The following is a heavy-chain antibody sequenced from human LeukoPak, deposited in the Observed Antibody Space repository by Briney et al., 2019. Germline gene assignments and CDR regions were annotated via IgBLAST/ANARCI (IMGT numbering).Heavy chain of an antibody. CDR3: ARGAEYYAIWRGYAGYSDY. CDR2: IYHRGST. Sequence: PSETLSLTCTVSGYSISNGYYWGWIRQPPGRGLEWVGSIYHRGSTYYNPSLRSRVTISLDRSKKKFSLKLTSVTAADTAVYFCARGAEYYAIWRGYAGYSDYWGQGISVTVSS. V-gene: IGHV4-38-2*02. J-gene: IGHJ4*02. D-gene: IGHD3-3*01. CDR1: GYSISNGYY.